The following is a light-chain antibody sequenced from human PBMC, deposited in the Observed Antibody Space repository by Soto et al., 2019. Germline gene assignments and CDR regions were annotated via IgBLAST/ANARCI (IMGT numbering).Light chain of an antibody. J-gene: IGLJ3*02. CDR1: SSDVGGYNF. Sequence: QSALTQPPSASGSPGQSVTIYCTGTSSDVGGYNFVSWYQQHPGKAPKLIIYKNNQRPSGVPDRFSDSKSGTSASLAISGLQSDDEADYYCAAWDDSLNGPVFGGGTKLTVL. V-gene: IGLV2-8*01. CDR2: KNN. CDR3: AAWDDSLNGPV.